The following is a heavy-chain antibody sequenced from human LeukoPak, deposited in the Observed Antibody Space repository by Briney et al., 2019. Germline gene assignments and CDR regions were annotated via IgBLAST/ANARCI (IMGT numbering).Heavy chain of an antibody. CDR3: AKGGPGGTGTFDY. V-gene: IGHV3-23*01. J-gene: IGHJ4*02. CDR2: ISGSGGST. D-gene: IGHD1-7*01. CDR1: GFTVSSNY. Sequence: PGGSLRLSCAASGFTVSSNYMSWVRQAPGKGLEWVSVISGSGGSTYYADSVKGRFTISRDNSKNTLYLQMNSLRAEDTAVYYCAKGGPGGTGTFDYWGQGTLVTVSS.